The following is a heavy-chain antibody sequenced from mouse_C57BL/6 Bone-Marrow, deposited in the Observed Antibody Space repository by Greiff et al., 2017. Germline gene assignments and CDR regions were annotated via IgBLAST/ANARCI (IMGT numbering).Heavy chain of an antibody. CDR3: ARPDGNYEAWFAY. Sequence: QVQLQQSGAELVKPGASVQLSCKASGYTFTSYWMHWVKQRPGQGLEWIGMIHPNSGSTKYNEKFKSKATLTVDKSSSTAYMQLSSLTSEDSAVYYCARPDGNYEAWFAYWGQGTLVTVSA. V-gene: IGHV1-64*01. CDR1: GYTFTSYW. D-gene: IGHD2-1*01. J-gene: IGHJ3*01. CDR2: IHPNSGST.